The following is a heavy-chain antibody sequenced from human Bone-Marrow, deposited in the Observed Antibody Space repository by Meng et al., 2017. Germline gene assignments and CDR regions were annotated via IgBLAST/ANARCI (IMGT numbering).Heavy chain of an antibody. CDR2: IKPYDGVT. J-gene: IGHJ4*02. CDR3: AVLEGG. Sequence: ASVKVSCKASGYTFTGYYMHWVRQAPGQGLEWMGWIKPYDGVTKYEQKFLGKVTVTRDMSTTTVYMEMSSLTSDDTAVYYCAVLEGGWGQGTPVTVSS. V-gene: IGHV1-2*02. D-gene: IGHD1-1*01. CDR1: GYTFTGYY.